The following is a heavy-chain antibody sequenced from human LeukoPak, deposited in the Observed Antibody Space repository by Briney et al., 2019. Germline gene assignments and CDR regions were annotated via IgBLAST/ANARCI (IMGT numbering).Heavy chain of an antibody. J-gene: IGHJ4*02. V-gene: IGHV3-23*01. Sequence: GGSLRLSCAASGFTFNNAWMNWVRQAPGKGLEWVSAISGSGGSTYYADSVKGRFTISRDNSKNTLYLQMNSLRAEDTAVYYCAKGDYVWAIDYWGQGTLVTVSS. D-gene: IGHD3-16*01. CDR3: AKGDYVWAIDY. CDR2: ISGSGGST. CDR1: GFTFNNAW.